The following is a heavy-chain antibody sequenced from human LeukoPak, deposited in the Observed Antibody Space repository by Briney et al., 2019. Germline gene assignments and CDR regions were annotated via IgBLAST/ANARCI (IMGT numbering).Heavy chain of an antibody. CDR1: GGSISSYF. CDR3: ARESDGPWFDP. Sequence: PSETLSLTCTVPGGSISSYFWSWIRQPAGKGLEWIGRIYTSGSTNYNPSLKSRVTLSVDTSKNQLSLRLSSVTAADTAVYYCARESDGPWFDPWGQGTLVTVSS. J-gene: IGHJ5*02. CDR2: IYTSGST. V-gene: IGHV4-4*07. D-gene: IGHD3/OR15-3a*01.